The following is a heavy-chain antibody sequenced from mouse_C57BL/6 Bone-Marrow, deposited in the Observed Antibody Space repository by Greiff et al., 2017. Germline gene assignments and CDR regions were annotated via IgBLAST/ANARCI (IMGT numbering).Heavy chain of an antibody. J-gene: IGHJ2*01. Sequence: QVQLQQPGTELVKPGASVKLSCKASGYTFTSYWMHWVKQRPGQGLEWIGNINPSNGGTNYNEKFKSKATLTVDKSSSTAYMQLSSLTSEDSAVYYCAGLYYGSRRLDYYFDYWGQGTTLTVSS. CDR2: INPSNGGT. CDR3: AGLYYGSRRLDYYFDY. CDR1: GYTFTSYW. D-gene: IGHD1-1*01. V-gene: IGHV1-53*01.